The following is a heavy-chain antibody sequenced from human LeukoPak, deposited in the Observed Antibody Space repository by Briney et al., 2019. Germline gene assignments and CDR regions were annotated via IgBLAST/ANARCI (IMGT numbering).Heavy chain of an antibody. CDR1: GYIFTNFG. CDR2: INAGNGNT. J-gene: IGHJ3*02. V-gene: IGHV1-3*01. Sequence: GASVKVSCKAFGYIFTNFGITWVRQAPGQGLEWMGWINAGNGNTKYSQKFQGRVTITRDTSASTAYMELSSLRSEDTAVYYCARVEGLGDAFDIWGQGTMVTVSS. D-gene: IGHD2-15*01. CDR3: ARVEGLGDAFDI.